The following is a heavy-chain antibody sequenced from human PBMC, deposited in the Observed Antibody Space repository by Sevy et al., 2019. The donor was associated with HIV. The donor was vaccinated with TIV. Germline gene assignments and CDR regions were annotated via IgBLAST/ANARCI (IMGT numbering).Heavy chain of an antibody. Sequence: GGSLRLSCAASGFTFSSFVLHWVRQAPGKGLEWVASISVDVDYVYYADSVKGRFTISRDNSKNILYLQMNSLRVEDTALYYWAKDGGNAPQYYGMDVWGQGPTVTVSS. V-gene: IGHV3-30*18. CDR1: GFTFSSFV. D-gene: IGHD3-16*01. CDR3: AKDGGNAPQYYGMDV. CDR2: ISVDVDYV. J-gene: IGHJ6*02.